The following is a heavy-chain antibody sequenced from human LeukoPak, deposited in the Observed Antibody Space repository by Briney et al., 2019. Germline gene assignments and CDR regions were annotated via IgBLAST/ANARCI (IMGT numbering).Heavy chain of an antibody. D-gene: IGHD2-15*01. Sequence: GGSLRLSCAASGFTFSTYWMSWIRQAPGKGLEWVSYISSSGSTIYYADSVKGRFTISRDNAKNSLYLQMNSLRAEDTAVYYCARVDCSGGSCYAYGMDVWGQGTTVTVSS. CDR2: ISSSGSTI. J-gene: IGHJ6*02. V-gene: IGHV3-11*01. CDR3: ARVDCSGGSCYAYGMDV. CDR1: GFTFSTYW.